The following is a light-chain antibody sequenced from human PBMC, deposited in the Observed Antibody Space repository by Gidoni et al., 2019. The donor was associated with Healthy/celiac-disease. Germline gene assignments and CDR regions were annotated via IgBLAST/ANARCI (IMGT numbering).Light chain of an antibody. J-gene: IGKJ3*01. V-gene: IGKV1-5*01. CDR2: DAS. CDR3: QPYNSYPGT. Sequence: DIQMTQSPSTLSASVGDRVTITCRASQSISSWLAWYQQKPGKAPKLLIYDASSLESGVPSRFSGSGSGTEFTLTISSLQPDDFATYYCQPYNSYPGTFSPGTKVDIK. CDR1: QSISSW.